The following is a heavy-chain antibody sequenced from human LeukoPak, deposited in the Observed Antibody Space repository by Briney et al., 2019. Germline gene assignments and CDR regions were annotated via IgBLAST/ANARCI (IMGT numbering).Heavy chain of an antibody. D-gene: IGHD3-22*01. Sequence: GGSLRLSCAASGFTFSSYSMNWVRQAPGKGLEWVSSISSSSSYIYYADSVKGRFTISRDNAKNSLYLQMNSLGAEDTAVYYCARDMIDSSGYSDWGQGTLVTVSS. CDR2: ISSSSSYI. CDR1: GFTFSSYS. V-gene: IGHV3-21*01. J-gene: IGHJ4*02. CDR3: ARDMIDSSGYSD.